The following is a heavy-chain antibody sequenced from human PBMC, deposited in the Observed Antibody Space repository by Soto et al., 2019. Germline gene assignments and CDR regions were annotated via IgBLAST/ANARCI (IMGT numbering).Heavy chain of an antibody. D-gene: IGHD2-2*01. CDR2: ITSGVSTT. Sequence: SLRLSCASSGFTFSSFEMTWVRQAPGKGLEWVSYITSGVSTTYYADPVKGRFTISRDNAKNSLYLQMNSLRAEDTAVYYCARRRGYIVVVPAAMGWYFDLWGRGTLVTVSS. CDR1: GFTFSSFE. J-gene: IGHJ2*01. CDR3: ARRRGYIVVVPAAMGWYFDL. V-gene: IGHV3-48*03.